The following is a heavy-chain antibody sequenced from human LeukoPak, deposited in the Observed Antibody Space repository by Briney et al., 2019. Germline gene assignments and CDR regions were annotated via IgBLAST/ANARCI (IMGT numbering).Heavy chain of an antibody. CDR1: GGSISNYY. CDR3: ARQGITMVREAVNY. V-gene: IGHV4-59*05. J-gene: IGHJ4*02. D-gene: IGHD3-10*01. Sequence: PSETLSLTRTVSGGSISNYYWSWIRQPPGKGLEWIGSIYYSGSTYYNPSLKSRVTISVDTSKNQFSLKLSSVTAADTAVYYCARQGITMVREAVNYWGQGTLVTVSS. CDR2: IYYSGST.